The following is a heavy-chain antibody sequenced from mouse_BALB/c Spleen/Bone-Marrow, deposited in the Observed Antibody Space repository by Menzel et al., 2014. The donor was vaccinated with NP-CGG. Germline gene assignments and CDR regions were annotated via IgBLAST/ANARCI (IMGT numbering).Heavy chain of an antibody. CDR2: IWGGGST. J-gene: IGHJ4*01. D-gene: IGHD2-1*01. CDR1: GFSLSRYS. V-gene: IGHV2-6-4*01. CDR3: ARIYGNFEAMDY. Sequence: VMLVESGPGLVAPSQSLSITCTVSGFSLSRYSVHWVRQPPGKGLEWLGMIWGGGSTDYNSALKSRLIISKDNSKSQVFLKMNSLQTDDTAMYYCARIYGNFEAMDYWGQATSVTVSS.